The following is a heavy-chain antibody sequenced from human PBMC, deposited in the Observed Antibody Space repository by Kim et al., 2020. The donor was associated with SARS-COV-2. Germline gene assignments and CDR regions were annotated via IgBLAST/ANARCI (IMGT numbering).Heavy chain of an antibody. J-gene: IGHJ4*02. Sequence: SETLSLTCTVSGGSISSSSYYWGWIRQPPGKGLEWIGSIYYSGSTYYNPSLKSRVTISVDTSKNQFSLKLSSVTAADTAVYYCATIPSILTGTYHLDYWGQGTLVTVSS. D-gene: IGHD3-9*01. CDR3: ATIPSILTGTYHLDY. V-gene: IGHV4-39*07. CDR1: GGSISSSSYY. CDR2: IYYSGST.